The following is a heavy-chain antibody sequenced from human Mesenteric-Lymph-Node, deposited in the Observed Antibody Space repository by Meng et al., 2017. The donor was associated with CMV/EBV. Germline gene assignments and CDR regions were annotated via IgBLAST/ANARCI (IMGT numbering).Heavy chain of an antibody. J-gene: IGHJ3*02. Sequence: SETLSLTCTVSGGSIRSHYWSWIRQSPGKGLEWIGFIHYSGTTNYNPSLKGRVTISVDTSKNQFSLKLRSVTTADTAVYYCARLVIGVGATQGRAFDIWGQGTMVTVSS. D-gene: IGHD1-26*01. CDR1: GGSIRSHY. CDR3: ARLVIGVGATQGRAFDI. CDR2: IHYSGTT. V-gene: IGHV4-59*11.